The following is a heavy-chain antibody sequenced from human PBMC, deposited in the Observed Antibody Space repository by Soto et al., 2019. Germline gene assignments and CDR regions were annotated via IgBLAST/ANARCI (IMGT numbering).Heavy chain of an antibody. CDR2: INPNGGGT. J-gene: IGHJ5*02. Sequence: QVQLVQSGAEVKKPGASVKVSCKASGYTFTGYYMHWVRQAPGQGLEWMGWINPNGGGTNYALKFQGWVTMTRDTSISTAYMELSRLRSDDTAVYYCAREDSSGWYPLFDPWGQGTLVTVSS. V-gene: IGHV1-2*04. D-gene: IGHD6-19*01. CDR3: AREDSSGWYPLFDP. CDR1: GYTFTGYY.